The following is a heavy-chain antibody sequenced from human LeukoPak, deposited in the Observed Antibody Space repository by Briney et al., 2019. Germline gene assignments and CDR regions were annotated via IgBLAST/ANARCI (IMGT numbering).Heavy chain of an antibody. D-gene: IGHD2-2*01. V-gene: IGHV3-21*01. Sequence: PGGSLRLSCAASGFTFSSYSMNWVRQAPGKGLEWVSSISSSSSYIHSADSVRGRFTISRDNAKNSLFLQMNSLRAEDTAVYYCARDQEGQYPTDYWGQGTLVTVSS. J-gene: IGHJ4*02. CDR1: GFTFSSYS. CDR2: ISSSSSYI. CDR3: ARDQEGQYPTDY.